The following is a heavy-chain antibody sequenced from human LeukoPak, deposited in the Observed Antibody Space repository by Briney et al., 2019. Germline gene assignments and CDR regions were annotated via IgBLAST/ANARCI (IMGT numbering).Heavy chain of an antibody. D-gene: IGHD1-1*01. V-gene: IGHV4-39*01. CDR2: IYYSATT. Sequence: PSETLSLTCTVSGGSISNNSDYWGWIRQPPGKALEWIGSIYYSATTFYNPSLKSRVTISVDTSKNQFSLRLSSVTAADTAVYYCARLTRTTAASSIPFDYWGQGTLVIVSS. J-gene: IGHJ4*02. CDR1: GGSISNNSDY. CDR3: ARLTRTTAASSIPFDY.